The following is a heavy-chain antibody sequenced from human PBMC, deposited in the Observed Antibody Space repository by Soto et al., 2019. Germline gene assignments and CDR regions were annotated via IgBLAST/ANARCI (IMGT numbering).Heavy chain of an antibody. CDR3: ARDRSTNWFDP. V-gene: IGHV4-4*02. J-gene: IGHJ5*02. Sequence: SETLSLTCTVSGDSITSSYWWSWVRQPPGRGLEWIGKISHTGTTYYNPSLESRITISLDRSKNQFSLKLSSVTAADTAVYYCARDRSTNWFDPWGQGTLVTVSS. CDR2: ISHTGTT. CDR1: GDSITSSYW. D-gene: IGHD2-2*01.